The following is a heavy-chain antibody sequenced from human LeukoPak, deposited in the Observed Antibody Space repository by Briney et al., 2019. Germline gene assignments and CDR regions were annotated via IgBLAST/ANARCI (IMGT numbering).Heavy chain of an antibody. Sequence: GGSLRPSCPASGPTSTSYAMHWVRQPPGKGLEYVSAISSNGGSTYYANSVKGRFTISRDNSKNTLYLQMGSLRAEDMAVYYCARSPFAASNAFDIWGQGTMVTVSS. J-gene: IGHJ3*02. CDR2: ISSNGGST. CDR3: ARSPFAASNAFDI. CDR1: GPTSTSYA. V-gene: IGHV3-64*01. D-gene: IGHD3-16*01.